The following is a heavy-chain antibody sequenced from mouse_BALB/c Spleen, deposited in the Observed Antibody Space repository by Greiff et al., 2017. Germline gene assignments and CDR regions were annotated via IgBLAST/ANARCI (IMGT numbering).Heavy chain of an antibody. Sequence: EVKLVESGGGLVQPGGSRKLSCAASGFTFSSFGMHWVRQAPEKGLEWVAYISSGSSTIYYADTVKGRFTISRDNPKNTLFLQMTSLRSEDTAMYYCAREGAYYGNYDAMDYWGQGTSVTVSS. V-gene: IGHV5-17*02. D-gene: IGHD2-10*01. CDR3: AREGAYYGNYDAMDY. J-gene: IGHJ4*01. CDR1: GFTFSSFG. CDR2: ISSGSSTI.